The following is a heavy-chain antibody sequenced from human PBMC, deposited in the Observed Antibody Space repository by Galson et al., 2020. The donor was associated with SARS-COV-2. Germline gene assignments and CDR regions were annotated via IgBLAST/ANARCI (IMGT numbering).Heavy chain of an antibody. J-gene: IGHJ4*02. Sequence: SETLSLTCTVSGGSISSSSYYWGWIRQPPGKGLEWIGSIYYSGSTYYNPSLKSRVTISVDTSKNQFSLKLSSVTVADTAVYYCARVGSGSYSTIDYWGQGTLVTVSS. V-gene: IGHV4-39*01. CDR3: ARVGSGSYSTIDY. CDR1: GGSISSSSYY. D-gene: IGHD3-10*01. CDR2: IYYSGST.